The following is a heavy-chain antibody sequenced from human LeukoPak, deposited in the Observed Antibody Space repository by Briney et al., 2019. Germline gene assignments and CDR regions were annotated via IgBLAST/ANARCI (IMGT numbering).Heavy chain of an antibody. J-gene: IGHJ3*02. V-gene: IGHV3-21*04. CDR3: ARERERNAVDI. Sequence: GGSLRLSCAASGFTFSRYWMSWVRLAPGKGLEWVSSISSSSSYIYYADSVKGRFTISRDNAKNSLYLQMNSLRAEDTAVYYCARERERNAVDIWGQGTMVTVSS. CDR1: GFTFSRYW. CDR2: ISSSSSYI.